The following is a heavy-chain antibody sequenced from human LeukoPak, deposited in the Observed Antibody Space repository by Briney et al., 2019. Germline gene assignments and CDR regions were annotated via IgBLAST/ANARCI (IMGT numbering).Heavy chain of an antibody. Sequence: SETLSLTCAVYGGSFSGYYWSWIRQPPGKGLEWIGEINHSGSTNYNPSLKSRVTISVDTSKNQFSLKLGSVTAADTAVYYCARRGVAGKILGYWGQGTLVTVSS. V-gene: IGHV4-34*01. CDR3: ARRGVAGKILGY. J-gene: IGHJ4*02. CDR1: GGSFSGYY. D-gene: IGHD6-19*01. CDR2: INHSGST.